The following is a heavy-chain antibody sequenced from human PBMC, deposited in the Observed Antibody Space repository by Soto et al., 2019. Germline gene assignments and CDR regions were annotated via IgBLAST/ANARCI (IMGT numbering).Heavy chain of an antibody. Sequence: PGGSLRLSCAASGFTFSSHSMNWVRQAPGKGLEWVSYISSSSSTIYYADSVKGRFTISRDNAKNSLYLQMNSLRDEDTAVYYFARDSNYDSSGYAYYYYYGMDVWGQGTTVTVSS. CDR3: ARDSNYDSSGYAYYYYYGMDV. CDR1: GFTFSSHS. D-gene: IGHD3-22*01. V-gene: IGHV3-48*02. CDR2: ISSSSSTI. J-gene: IGHJ6*02.